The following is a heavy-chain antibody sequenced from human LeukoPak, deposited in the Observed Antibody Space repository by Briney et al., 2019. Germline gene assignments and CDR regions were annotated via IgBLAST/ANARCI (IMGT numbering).Heavy chain of an antibody. CDR3: ASLRYCSSTSCYTGRPVGY. V-gene: IGHV4-38-2*02. J-gene: IGHJ4*02. D-gene: IGHD2-2*02. CDR2: IYHSGST. CDR1: GYSISSGYY. Sequence: SETLSLTCTVSGYSISSGYYWGWIRQPPGKGLEWIGCIYHSGSTYYNPSLKSRVTISVDTPKNQFSLKLSSVTAADTAVYYCASLRYCSSTSCYTGRPVGYWGQGTLVTVAS.